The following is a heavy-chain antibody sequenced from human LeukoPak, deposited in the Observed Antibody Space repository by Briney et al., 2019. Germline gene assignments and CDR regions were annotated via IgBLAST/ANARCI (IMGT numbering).Heavy chain of an antibody. CDR1: GFTFSSYG. CDR3: ARDSLTMIVGRQKRGLDY. J-gene: IGHJ4*02. V-gene: IGHV3-30*02. D-gene: IGHD3-22*01. CDR2: IRYDENNK. Sequence: GGSLRLSCAASGFTFSSYGMHWVRQAPGKGLEWVAFIRYDENNKYYADSVKGRFSISRDSSKNILYLQMNSLRAEDTAVYYCARDSLTMIVGRQKRGLDYWGQGTLVTVSS.